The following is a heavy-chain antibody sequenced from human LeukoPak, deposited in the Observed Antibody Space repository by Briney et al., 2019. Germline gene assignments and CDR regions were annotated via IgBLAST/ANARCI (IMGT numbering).Heavy chain of an antibody. D-gene: IGHD3-10*01. Sequence: ASVKVSCKASGYTFTSYGISWVRQAPGQGLVWMGWISAYNGNTNYAQKLQGRVTMTTDTSTSTAYMELRSLRSDDTAVYYCARDMATYYGSGSSYDYWGQGTLVTVSS. CDR1: GYTFTSYG. J-gene: IGHJ4*02. CDR2: ISAYNGNT. V-gene: IGHV1-18*04. CDR3: ARDMATYYGSGSSYDY.